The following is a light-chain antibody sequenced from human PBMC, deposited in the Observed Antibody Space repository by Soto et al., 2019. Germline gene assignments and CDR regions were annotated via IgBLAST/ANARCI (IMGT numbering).Light chain of an antibody. CDR3: QPYNTYLP. CDR1: KTISTW. CDR2: DVS. V-gene: IGKV1-5*01. Sequence: QVTQKPSSLSASVGDRVTITCGASKTISTWLAWYQTKTGKAPKLLIHDVSSLESGVPSRFSGSGSGTEFTLTITSLPPDDSPTYYSQPYNTYLPFCQGTMADIK. J-gene: IGKJ1*01.